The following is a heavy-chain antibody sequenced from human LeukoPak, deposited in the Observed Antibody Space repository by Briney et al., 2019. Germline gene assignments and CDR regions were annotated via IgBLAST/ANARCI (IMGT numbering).Heavy chain of an antibody. CDR1: GYTFTNFG. CDR2: ISGNNDNP. D-gene: IGHD1-26*01. CDR3: SRDGTTTGDY. J-gene: IGHJ4*02. V-gene: IGHV1-18*01. Sequence: ASVTVSFKTAGYTFTNFGTRWGRQAPGQGLEWMGWISGNNDNPNYGQKFQGRFTVTTDSSTSTAYKELRNLRSDDTAVYYCSRDGTTTGDYWGQGTLVTVSS.